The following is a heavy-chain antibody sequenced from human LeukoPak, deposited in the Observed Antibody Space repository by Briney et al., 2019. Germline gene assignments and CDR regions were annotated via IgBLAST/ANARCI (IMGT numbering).Heavy chain of an antibody. J-gene: IGHJ6*03. CDR3: AKNLVDIVATIMGSYYYYYMDV. CDR1: GYTFTSYD. D-gene: IGHD5-12*01. V-gene: IGHV1-8*01. Sequence: VASVKVSCKASGYTFTSYDINWVRQATGQGLEWMGWMNPNSGKTGYAQKFQGRVTMTRNTSISTAYMELSRLRSDDTAVYYCAKNLVDIVATIMGSYYYYYMDVWGKGTTVTISS. CDR2: MNPNSGKT.